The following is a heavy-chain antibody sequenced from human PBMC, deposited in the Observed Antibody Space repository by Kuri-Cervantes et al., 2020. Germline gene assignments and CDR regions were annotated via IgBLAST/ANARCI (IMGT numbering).Heavy chain of an antibody. J-gene: IGHJ4*02. CDR2: IYHSGST. Sequence: GSLRLSCAVSGYSISSGYYWGWIRQPPGKGLEWIGSIYHSGSTYYNPSLKSRVTISVDTSKNQFSLKLSSVTAADTAVYYCARVRGYSYGPFDYWGQGTLVTVSS. D-gene: IGHD5-18*01. CDR1: GYSISSGYY. V-gene: IGHV4-38-2*01. CDR3: ARVRGYSYGPFDY.